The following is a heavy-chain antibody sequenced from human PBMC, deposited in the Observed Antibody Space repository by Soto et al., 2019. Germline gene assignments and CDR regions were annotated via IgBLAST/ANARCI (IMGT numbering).Heavy chain of an antibody. CDR3: ARDIVVVLAATDHDAFDI. CDR1: GGTFSSYA. Sequence: SVKVSCRASGGTFSSYAISWVRQAPGQGLEWMGGIIPIFGTANYAQKFQGRVTITADESTSTAYMELSSLRSEDTAVYYCARDIVVVLAATDHDAFDIWGQATMVTI. J-gene: IGHJ3*02. D-gene: IGHD2-15*01. V-gene: IGHV1-69*13. CDR2: IIPIFGTA.